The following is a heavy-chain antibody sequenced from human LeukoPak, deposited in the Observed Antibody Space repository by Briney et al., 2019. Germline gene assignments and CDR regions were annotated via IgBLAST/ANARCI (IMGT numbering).Heavy chain of an antibody. CDR3: ARDPYSGNYGNYYYYYMDV. D-gene: IGHD1-26*01. V-gene: IGHV3-21*01. CDR1: GFTFSNYN. J-gene: IGHJ6*03. CDR2: ITSTSSYI. Sequence: GGSLRLSCAASGFTFSNYNMNWVRQAPGKGLEWVSSITSTSSYIYYADSVKGRFTISRDNAKNSLYLQMNSLRAEDTALYFCARDPYSGNYGNYYYYYMDVWGKGTTVTISS.